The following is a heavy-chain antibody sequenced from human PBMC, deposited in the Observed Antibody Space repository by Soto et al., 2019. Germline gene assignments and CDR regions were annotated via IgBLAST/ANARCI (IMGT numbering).Heavy chain of an antibody. Sequence: SETLSLTCAVYGGYFSGYYWSWIRQPPEKGLKWIREINHRGSTNYNQSHKSRDTISVDTSNNKFSLKLSFVTAANTALYYCAREREPRGLQLAAFDIWGQGTMVTVS. CDR2: INHRGST. V-gene: IGHV4-34*01. CDR1: GGYFSGYY. D-gene: IGHD5-12*01. CDR3: AREREPRGLQLAAFDI. J-gene: IGHJ3*02.